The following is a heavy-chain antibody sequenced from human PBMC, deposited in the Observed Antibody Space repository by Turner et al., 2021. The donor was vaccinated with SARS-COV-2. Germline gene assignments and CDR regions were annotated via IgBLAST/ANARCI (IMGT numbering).Heavy chain of an antibody. V-gene: IGHV3-21*01. CDR3: ATIAAADIAVYHYYGMDV. Sequence: EVQLVESGGGLVKPGGSLRLFCSAPGFTFSSYSMNWARQAPGKGLGWVSSISSSRSYIYYADSVKGRFTISRDNAKNSLYLQMNSLRAEDTAVYFCATIAAADIAVYHYYGMDVWGQGTTVTVSS. J-gene: IGHJ6*02. CDR1: GFTFSSYS. D-gene: IGHD6-13*01. CDR2: ISSSRSYI.